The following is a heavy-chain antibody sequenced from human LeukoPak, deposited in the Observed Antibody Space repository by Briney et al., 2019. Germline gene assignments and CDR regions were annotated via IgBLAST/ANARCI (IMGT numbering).Heavy chain of an antibody. CDR3: ARGGSSGYYSFDY. D-gene: IGHD3-22*01. J-gene: IGHJ4*02. Sequence: ASVKVSCKASGYTFTSYYMHWVRQAPGQGLEWMGWINPNSGGTNHAQKFQGRVTLTRDTSISTAYLELSSLRSDDTAVYYCARGGSSGYYSFDYWGQGTLVTVSS. CDR2: INPNSGGT. CDR1: GYTFTSYY. V-gene: IGHV1-2*02.